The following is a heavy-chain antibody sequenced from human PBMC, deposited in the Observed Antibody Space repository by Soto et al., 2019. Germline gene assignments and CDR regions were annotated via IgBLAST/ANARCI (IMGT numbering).Heavy chain of an antibody. V-gene: IGHV4-34*02. CDR3: TRGQWASRFAN. Sequence: QVRLQQWGAGLLKPSETLSLTCAVYGESLNYYYWSWIRQAPGKGLEWIGEFYDGGTINYNPSIKSPVTLSEAKSKSQFTLMVTSLPAADTAVYYCTRGQWASRFANWGQGTLVTVSS. CDR1: GESLNYYY. D-gene: IGHD1-26*01. CDR2: FYDGGTI. J-gene: IGHJ1*01.